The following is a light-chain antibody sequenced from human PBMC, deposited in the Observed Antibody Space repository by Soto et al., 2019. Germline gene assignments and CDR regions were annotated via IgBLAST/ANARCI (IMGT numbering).Light chain of an antibody. V-gene: IGKV1-39*01. CDR1: QDIRSY. Sequence: DIHITQSPSSLSASVGDRVSITCRASQDIRSYLNWYQQKPGKAPELLIYATSNLQSGVPPRFSASGSGTDFTLTISSLQPEDFATYYCQQGYSTQWTSGQGTKVDIK. CDR2: ATS. J-gene: IGKJ1*01. CDR3: QQGYSTQWT.